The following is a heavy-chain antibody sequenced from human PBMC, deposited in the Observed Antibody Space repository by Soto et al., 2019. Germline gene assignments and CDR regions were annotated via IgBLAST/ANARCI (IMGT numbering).Heavy chain of an antibody. J-gene: IGHJ5*02. CDR3: ARDSYDILTGYPSRFDP. V-gene: IGHV1-18*01. CDR2: ISAYNGNT. D-gene: IGHD3-9*01. Sequence: ASVKVSCKASGYTFTIYGISWVRQAPGQGLEWMGWISAYNGNTNYAQKLQGRVTMTTDTSTSTAYMELRSLRSDDTAVYYCARDSYDILTGYPSRFDPWGQGTLVNVSS. CDR1: GYTFTIYG.